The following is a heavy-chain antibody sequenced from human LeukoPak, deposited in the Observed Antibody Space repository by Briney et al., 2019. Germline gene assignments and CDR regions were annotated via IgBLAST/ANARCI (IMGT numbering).Heavy chain of an antibody. Sequence: GESLKISCEASGDRFTSYWISWVRQMSGKGLEWVARIDPSDSYTKYSPSLQGHVTISADESSSTAYLQWSSLKASDTAMYYCARHRSEGGIFNYDMDVWGQGTTVTVSS. CDR3: ARHRSEGGIFNYDMDV. D-gene: IGHD2-8*02. J-gene: IGHJ6*02. V-gene: IGHV5-10-1*01. CDR2: IDPSDSYT. CDR1: GDRFTSYW.